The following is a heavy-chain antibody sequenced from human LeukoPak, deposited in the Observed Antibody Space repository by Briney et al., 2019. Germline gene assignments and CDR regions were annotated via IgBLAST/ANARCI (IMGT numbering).Heavy chain of an antibody. CDR3: ATGLTICDYDSSGYCDWFDP. D-gene: IGHD3-22*01. CDR2: FDPEDGET. CDR1: GYTLTELS. V-gene: IGHV1-24*01. J-gene: IGHJ5*02. Sequence: ASVKVSCKVSGYTLTELSMHWVRQAPGKGLEWMGGFDPEDGETIYAQKFQGRVTMTEDTSTDTAYMELSSLRSEDTAVYYCATGLTICDYDSSGYCDWFDPWGQGTLVTVSS.